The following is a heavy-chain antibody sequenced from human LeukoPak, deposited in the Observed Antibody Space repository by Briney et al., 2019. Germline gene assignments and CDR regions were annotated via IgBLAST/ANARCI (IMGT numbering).Heavy chain of an antibody. J-gene: IGHJ4*02. D-gene: IGHD3-16*02. Sequence: GGSLRLSCAASGFTFSSYGMHWVRQAPGKGLVWVSRINSDARSTSYADSVKGRFTISRDNAKNTLYLQMNSLRAEDTAVYYCASYDYVWGSYRYTGAPNFDYWGQGTLVTVSS. V-gene: IGHV3-74*01. CDR2: INSDARST. CDR1: GFTFSSYG. CDR3: ASYDYVWGSYRYTGAPNFDY.